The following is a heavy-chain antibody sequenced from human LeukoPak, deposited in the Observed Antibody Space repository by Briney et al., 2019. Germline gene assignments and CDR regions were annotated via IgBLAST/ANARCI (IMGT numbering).Heavy chain of an antibody. CDR3: ARTFVDTAMVLYYYYMDV. V-gene: IGHV1-8*02. CDR2: MNPNSGNT. Sequence: ASVKVSCKASGGTFSSYAISWVRQATGQGLEWMGWMNPNSGNTGYAQKFQGRVTMTRNTSISTAYMELSSLRSEDTAVYYCARTFVDTAMVLYYYYMDVWGKGTTVTISS. CDR1: GGTFSSYA. J-gene: IGHJ6*03. D-gene: IGHD5-18*01.